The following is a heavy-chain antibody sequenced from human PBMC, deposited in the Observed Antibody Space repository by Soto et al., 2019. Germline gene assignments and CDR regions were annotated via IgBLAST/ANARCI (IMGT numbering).Heavy chain of an antibody. CDR3: ARRAQDGYNSPKDY. CDR1: AFTFSNHA. Sequence: EVELLQSGGGLVQPGGSLRLSCAASAFTFSNHAMNWVRQAPGKGLEWVSGVSGRGGRTSYAESVKGRFTVSRDNSKNTLYLQMSSLRAEDTGVYYCARRAQDGYNSPKDYWGQGTPVTVSA. CDR2: VSGRGGRT. V-gene: IGHV3-23*01. J-gene: IGHJ4*02. D-gene: IGHD5-12*01.